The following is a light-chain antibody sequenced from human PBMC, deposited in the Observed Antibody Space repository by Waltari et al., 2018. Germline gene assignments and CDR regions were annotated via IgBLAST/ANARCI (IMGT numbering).Light chain of an antibody. V-gene: IGLV2-14*01. CDR2: EVS. CDR3: SSYTSSSTVV. Sequence: QSVLTQPASVSGSPGQSITISCTGTSSDVGGYNYASWYQQHPGKAPKLMIYEVSNRPSWVSNRFSGSKSGNTAALTISGLQAEDEADYYCSSYTSSSTVVFGGGTKLTVL. CDR1: SSDVGGYNY. J-gene: IGLJ2*01.